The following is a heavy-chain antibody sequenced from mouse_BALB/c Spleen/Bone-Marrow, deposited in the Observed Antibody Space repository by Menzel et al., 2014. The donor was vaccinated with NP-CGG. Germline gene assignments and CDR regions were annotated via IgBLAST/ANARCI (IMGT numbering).Heavy chain of an antibody. CDR1: GYAFSSSW. J-gene: IGHJ2*01. Sequence: QVQLQQSGPELVKPGASVKISCKASGYAFSSSWMNWVKQRPGQGLEWIGRIYPGDGDTNYNGKFKGKATLTADKSSSTAYMQLSSLTSVDSAVHFCARSYYGSSYYFDYWGQGTTLTVSS. CDR2: IYPGDGDT. CDR3: ARSYYGSSYYFDY. V-gene: IGHV1-82*01. D-gene: IGHD1-1*01.